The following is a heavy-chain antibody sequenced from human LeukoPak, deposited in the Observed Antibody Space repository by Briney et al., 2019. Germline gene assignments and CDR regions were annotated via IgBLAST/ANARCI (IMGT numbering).Heavy chain of an antibody. J-gene: IGHJ3*02. V-gene: IGHV4-31*03. D-gene: IGHD3-3*01. CDR3: ARTYTIFGVVIIRDAFDI. Sequence: SQTLSLICTVSGGSISSGGYYWSWIRQHPGKGLEWIGYIYYSGSTYYNPSLKSRVTISVDTSKNQFSLKLSSVTAADTAVYYCARTYTIFGVVIIRDAFDIWGQGTMVTVSS. CDR1: GGSISSGGYY. CDR2: IYYSGST.